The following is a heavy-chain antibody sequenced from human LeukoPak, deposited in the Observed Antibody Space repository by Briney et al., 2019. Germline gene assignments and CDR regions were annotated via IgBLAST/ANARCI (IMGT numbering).Heavy chain of an antibody. CDR3: AKDSGGGYSGLDF. J-gene: IGHJ4*02. D-gene: IGHD1-26*01. CDR2: IWYGGNNQ. CDR1: GFTFSNYA. Sequence: GGSLRLSCAASGFTFSNYAMHWVRQAPGKGLEWVAVIWYGGNNQYYTDSVKGRFTISRDNSKNTLYLQMNSLKTEDTAVYYCAKDSGGGYSGLDFWGQGALVTVSS. V-gene: IGHV3-30*02.